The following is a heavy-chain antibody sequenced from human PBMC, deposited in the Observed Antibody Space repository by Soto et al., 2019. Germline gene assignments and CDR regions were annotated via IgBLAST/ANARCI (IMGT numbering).Heavy chain of an antibody. V-gene: IGHV4-30-2*01. CDR3: ARQRPTDGRWDFANHYGMDV. D-gene: IGHD1-26*01. CDR1: AASISSGGYS. J-gene: IGHJ6*02. CDR2: IYPTGST. Sequence: PSEPLSLPCPVSAASISSGGYSWSWIRQPPQKGLEWIGYIYPTGSTSYSPSLKSRVTISVDTSKNQFSLKLSAVTAADTAVYYCARQRPTDGRWDFANHYGMDVWGQGTPVTVSS.